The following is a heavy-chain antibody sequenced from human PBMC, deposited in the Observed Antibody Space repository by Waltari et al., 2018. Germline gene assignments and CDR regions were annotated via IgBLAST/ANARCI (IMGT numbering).Heavy chain of an antibody. V-gene: IGHV1-18*01. CDR2: ISAYNGNT. Sequence: QVQLVQSGAEVKKPGSSVKVSCKAPGGTFSSDAISWVRQAPGQGLEWMGWISAYNGNTNYAQKLQGRVTMTTDTSTSTAYMELRSLRSDDTAVYYCARVVYYDSSGYCDYWGQGTLVTVSS. J-gene: IGHJ4*02. D-gene: IGHD3-22*01. CDR3: ARVVYYDSSGYCDY. CDR1: GGTFSSDA.